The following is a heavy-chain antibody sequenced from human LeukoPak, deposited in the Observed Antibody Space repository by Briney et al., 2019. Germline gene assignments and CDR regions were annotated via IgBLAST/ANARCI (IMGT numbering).Heavy chain of an antibody. Sequence: SETLSLTCTVSGGSISNYYWGWIRQPPGEGLEWIGTIYYSGTTYYNPSLGSRVTISLDTSKNQFSLKLTSVTAADTAVYYCARRSTKENGFDFWGQGTLVTVSS. CDR2: IYYSGTT. V-gene: IGHV4-39*01. D-gene: IGHD1-1*01. CDR1: GGSISNYY. CDR3: ARRSTKENGFDF. J-gene: IGHJ4*02.